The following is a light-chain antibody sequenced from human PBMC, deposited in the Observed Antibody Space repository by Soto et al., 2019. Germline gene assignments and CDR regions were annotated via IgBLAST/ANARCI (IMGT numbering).Light chain of an antibody. J-gene: IGKJ5*01. CDR1: QSVNNY. CDR2: DAS. V-gene: IGKV3-11*01. Sequence: EIVLTQSPATLSLSPGERATVSCRASQSVNNYLAWYQQKPGQAPRLLIYDASNRATGIPARFSGSGSETDFTLTISSLEPEDFAVYYCQQRRSWPITFGQGTRLEIK. CDR3: QQRRSWPIT.